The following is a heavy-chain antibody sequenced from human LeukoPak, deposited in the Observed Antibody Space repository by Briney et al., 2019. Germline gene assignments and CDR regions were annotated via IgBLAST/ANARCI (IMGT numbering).Heavy chain of an antibody. CDR1: GGSFSGYY. CDR2: INHSGST. D-gene: IGHD3-22*01. Sequence: SETLSLTCAVYGGSFSGYYWSWIRQPPGKGLEWIGEINHSGSTNYNPSLKSRVTISVDTSKNQFSLELSSVTAVDTAVYYCARGLRGYYVPWGQGTLVTVSS. V-gene: IGHV4-34*01. J-gene: IGHJ5*02. CDR3: ARGLRGYYVP.